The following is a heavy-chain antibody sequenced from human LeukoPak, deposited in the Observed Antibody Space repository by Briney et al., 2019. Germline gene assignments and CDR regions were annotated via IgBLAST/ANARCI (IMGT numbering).Heavy chain of an antibody. CDR1: GFTFSSYA. V-gene: IGHV3-23*01. CDR2: ISGSGGST. J-gene: IGHJ4*02. D-gene: IGHD3-22*01. Sequence: GGSLRLSYAASGFTFSSYAMSWVRQAPGKGLGWVSAISGSGGSTYYADSVKGRFTISRDNSKNTLYLQMNSLRAEDTAVYYCASQRMYYYDSSGYYYDYWGQGTLVTVSS. CDR3: ASQRMYYYDSSGYYYDY.